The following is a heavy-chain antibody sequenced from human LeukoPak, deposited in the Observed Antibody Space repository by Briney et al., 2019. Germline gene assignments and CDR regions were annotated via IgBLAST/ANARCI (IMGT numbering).Heavy chain of an antibody. V-gene: IGHV4-31*03. CDR3: ARARTGRRGGIDY. Sequence: SQNLSLTCTVSGGSISSGGYYWSWIRQHPGKGLEWIGYIYYSGSTYYNPSLKSRVTISVDTSKNQFSLKLSSVTAADTAVYYCARARTGRRGGIDYWGQGTLVTVSS. D-gene: IGHD3-16*01. CDR1: GGSISSGGYY. CDR2: IYYSGST. J-gene: IGHJ4*02.